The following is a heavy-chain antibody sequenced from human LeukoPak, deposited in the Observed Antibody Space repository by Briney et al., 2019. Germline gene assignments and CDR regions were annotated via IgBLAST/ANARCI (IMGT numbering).Heavy chain of an antibody. J-gene: IGHJ4*02. D-gene: IGHD4-17*01. CDR1: GFTVSSNY. Sequence: GGSLRLSCAASGFTVSSNYMSWVGQAPGKGLEWVSVIYSGGSTYYADSVKGRFTISRHNSKNTLYLQMNSLRAEDTAVYYCAGGYGDYGAFAVDYWGQGTLVTVSS. CDR2: IYSGGST. V-gene: IGHV3-53*01. CDR3: AGGYGDYGAFAVDY.